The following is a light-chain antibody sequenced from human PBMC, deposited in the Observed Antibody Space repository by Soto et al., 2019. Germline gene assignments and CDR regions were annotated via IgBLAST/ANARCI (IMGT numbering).Light chain of an antibody. CDR1: QSVSSY. CDR3: QQYGSSGT. V-gene: IGKV3-11*01. J-gene: IGKJ1*01. Sequence: EIVLTQSPATLSSFPGDRVTLSCRASQSVSSYSAWYQQKPGQAPRLLIYDASNRATGIPARFSGSGSGTDFTLTISSLEPEDFAVYYCQQYGSSGTFGQGTKVDIK. CDR2: DAS.